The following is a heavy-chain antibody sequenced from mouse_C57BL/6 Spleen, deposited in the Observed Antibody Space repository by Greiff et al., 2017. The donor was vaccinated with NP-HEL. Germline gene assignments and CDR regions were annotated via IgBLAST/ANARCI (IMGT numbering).Heavy chain of an antibody. J-gene: IGHJ3*01. CDR3: ARDYDYGRPFAY. CDR2: IYPGDGDT. V-gene: IGHV1-82*01. Sequence: LVESGPELVKPGASVKISCKASGYAFSSSWMNWVKQRPGKGLEWIGRIYPGDGDTNYNGKFKGKATLTADKSSSTAYMQLSSLTSEDSAVYFCARDYDYGRPFAYWGQGTLVTVSA. D-gene: IGHD2-4*01. CDR1: GYAFSSSW.